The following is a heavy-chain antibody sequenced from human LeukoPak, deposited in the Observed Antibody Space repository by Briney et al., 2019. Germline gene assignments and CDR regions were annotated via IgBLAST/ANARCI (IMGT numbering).Heavy chain of an antibody. J-gene: IGHJ4*02. CDR2: ITTSGNTI. Sequence: GGSLRLSCAASGFTFSRYEMNWVRQAPGKGLEWISFITTSGNTIYYADSVKGRFTISGDNAKNSLYLQMNSLRAEDTAVYYCARDSYYSSDYWGQGTLVTVSS. D-gene: IGHD3-22*01. V-gene: IGHV3-48*03. CDR3: ARDSYYSSDY. CDR1: GFTFSRYE.